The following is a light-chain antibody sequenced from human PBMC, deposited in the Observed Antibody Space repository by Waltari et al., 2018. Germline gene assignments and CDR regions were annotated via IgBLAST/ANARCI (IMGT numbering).Light chain of an antibody. V-gene: IGKV1-39*01. CDR3: QQTYRTPFT. Sequence: DIQMTQSPSPLSASVGDRVTITSRASQSISRYLNWYQQKPGKVPKALTYTISTLQSGVPSRFSGSGSGTDFTLTISSLQPEDFATYYCQQTYRTPFTFGPGTKVEIK. J-gene: IGKJ3*01. CDR1: QSISRY. CDR2: TIS.